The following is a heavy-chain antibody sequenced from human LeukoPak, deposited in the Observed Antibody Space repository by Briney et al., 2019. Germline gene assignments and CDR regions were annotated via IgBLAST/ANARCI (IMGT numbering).Heavy chain of an antibody. CDR3: ARVWITGTTDAFDI. J-gene: IGHJ3*02. CDR2: IYYSGST. D-gene: IGHD1-7*01. CDR1: GGSISSYY. Sequence: PSETLSLTCTASGGSISSYYWSWIRQPPGKGLEWIGYIYYSGSTNYNPSLKSRVTISVDTSKNQFSLKLSSVTAADTAVYYCARVWITGTTDAFDIWGQGTMVTVSS. V-gene: IGHV4-59*01.